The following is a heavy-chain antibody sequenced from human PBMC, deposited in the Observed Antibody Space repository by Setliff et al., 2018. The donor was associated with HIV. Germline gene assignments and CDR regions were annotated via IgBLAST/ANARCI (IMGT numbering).Heavy chain of an antibody. V-gene: IGHV4-30-4*08. D-gene: IGHD3-22*01. CDR1: GYSISSGSY. J-gene: IGHJ4*02. CDR2: IYYTGST. Sequence: LSLTCAVSGYSISSGSYWAWIRQPPGKGLEWIGYIYYTGSTYYNPSLKSRVTISVDTSKNQFSLKLSSVTPADTAVYYCARRVVITTGSYYFDYWGQGTLVTVSS. CDR3: ARRVVITTGSYYFDY.